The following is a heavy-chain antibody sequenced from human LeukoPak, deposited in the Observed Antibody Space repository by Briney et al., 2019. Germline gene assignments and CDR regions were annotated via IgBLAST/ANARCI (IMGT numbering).Heavy chain of an antibody. CDR2: IKEDGSDT. V-gene: IGHV3-7*01. D-gene: IGHD2-15*01. J-gene: IGHJ4*02. CDR1: GFTFSTYW. Sequence: PGGSLRLSCAASGFTFSTYWMDWVRQAPGKELEWVASIKEDGSDTNYVGSVRGRFTVSRDNTKNSLYLQMNSLRADDTAVYYCASDRAYSQFDYWGQGTLVTVSS. CDR3: ASDRAYSQFDY.